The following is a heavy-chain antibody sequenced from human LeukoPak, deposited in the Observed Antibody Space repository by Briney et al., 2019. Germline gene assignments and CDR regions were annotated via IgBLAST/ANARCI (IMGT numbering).Heavy chain of an antibody. Sequence: SETLSLTCAVSGGSISSSNWWSWVRQPPGKGLEWIGEINHSGSTNYNPSLKSRVTISVDTSKNQFSLKLSSVTAADTAVYYCARVQFSNYVWGSYRTTHAFDIWGQGTMVTVSS. D-gene: IGHD3-16*02. J-gene: IGHJ3*02. V-gene: IGHV4-4*02. CDR3: ARVQFSNYVWGSYRTTHAFDI. CDR2: INHSGST. CDR1: GGSISSSNW.